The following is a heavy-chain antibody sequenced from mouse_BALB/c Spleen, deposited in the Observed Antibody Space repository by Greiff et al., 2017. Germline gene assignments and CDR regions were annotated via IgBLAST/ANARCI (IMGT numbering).Heavy chain of an antibody. V-gene: IGHV1-7*01. CDR1: GYTFTSYW. J-gene: IGHJ4*01. Sequence: VQLQQSGPELAKPGASVKMSCKASGYTFTSYWMHWVKQRPGQGLEWIGYINPSTGYTEYNQKFKDKATLTADKSSSTAYMQLSSLTSEDSAVYYCARDYYGSYAMDYWGQGTSVTVSS. CDR2: INPSTGYT. D-gene: IGHD1-1*01. CDR3: ARDYYGSYAMDY.